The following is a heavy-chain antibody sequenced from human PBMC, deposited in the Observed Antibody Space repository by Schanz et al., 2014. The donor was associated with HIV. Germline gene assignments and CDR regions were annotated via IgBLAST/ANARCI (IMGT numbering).Heavy chain of an antibody. J-gene: IGHJ4*02. Sequence: EVQVVESGGGLVKPGGXXXXXXAPSXFPFGYAWMSWVRQAPGKGLEWVGLIKSKTDGGTTDYAAPVKGRFTISRDDSKNTLYLQMNSLKTEDTAVYFCTTRRVLXXXQDFWGRGTLVTVSS. CDR2: IKSKTDGGTT. V-gene: IGHV3-15*01. CDR3: TTRRVLXXXQDF. CDR1: XFPFGYAW. D-gene: IGHD3-3*01.